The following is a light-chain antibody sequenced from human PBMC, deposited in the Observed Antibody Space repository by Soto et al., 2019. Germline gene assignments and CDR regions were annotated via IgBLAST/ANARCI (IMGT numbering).Light chain of an antibody. CDR2: GAS. CDR1: QSVTSN. Sequence: ERVMTQSPATLSVSPGERATLSCRASQSVTSNLAWYQQKPGQAPRLLIYGASSRATGIPDRFSGSGSGTDFTLTISRLEPEDFAVYYCQQYGSSPITFGQGTRLEIK. V-gene: IGKV3-20*01. CDR3: QQYGSSPIT. J-gene: IGKJ5*01.